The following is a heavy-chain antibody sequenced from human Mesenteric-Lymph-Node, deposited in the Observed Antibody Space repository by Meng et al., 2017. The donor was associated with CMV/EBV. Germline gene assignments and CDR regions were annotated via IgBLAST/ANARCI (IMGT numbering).Heavy chain of an antibody. V-gene: IGHV2-70*20. CDR1: GFSLTPSGMG. D-gene: IGHD5-18*01. CDR3: ARVRGYSYGYGDY. Sequence: SGPTLAQPTQPLTLTCTFSGFSLTPSGMGVTRVRQPPGKSLEWLALIDWDDDTYYSTSLKTRLTISKDTSKNQVVLTMTNMDPVDTATYYCARVRGYSYGYGDYWGQGTLVTVSS. J-gene: IGHJ4*02. CDR2: IDWDDDT.